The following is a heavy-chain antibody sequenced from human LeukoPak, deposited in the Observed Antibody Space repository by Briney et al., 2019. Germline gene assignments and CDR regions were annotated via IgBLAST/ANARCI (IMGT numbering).Heavy chain of an antibody. J-gene: IGHJ5*02. CDR2: INPNSGGT. CDR3: ASRRAFRQIAAAATNWFDP. CDR1: GYTFTGYY. D-gene: IGHD6-13*01. V-gene: IGHV1-2*02. Sequence: ASVKVSCKASGYTFTGYYMHWVRQAPGQGLEWMGWINPNSGGTNYAQKFQGRVAMTWDTSISTAYMELSRLRSDDTAVYYCASRRAFRQIAAAATNWFDPWGQGTLVTVSS.